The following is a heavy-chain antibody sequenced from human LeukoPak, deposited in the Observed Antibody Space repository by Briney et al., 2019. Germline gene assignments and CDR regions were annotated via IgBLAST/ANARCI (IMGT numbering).Heavy chain of an antibody. CDR1: GGSIMVAAYS. CDR3: AKYYGSGSYIIFDH. D-gene: IGHD3-10*01. Sequence: SSETLSLTCTVSGGSIMVAAYSWSWIRQPPGMGLEWIGSISYSGGTYYNPSLKSRLTMSMDTSKNQFSLKLSSVTAADSAVYYCAKYYGSGSYIIFDHWGQGTLVTVSS. J-gene: IGHJ4*02. CDR2: ISYSGGT. V-gene: IGHV4-39*01.